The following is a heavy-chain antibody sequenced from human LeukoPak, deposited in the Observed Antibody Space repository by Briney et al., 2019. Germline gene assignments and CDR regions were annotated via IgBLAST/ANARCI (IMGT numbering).Heavy chain of an antibody. CDR1: GFTFSSYA. Sequence: PGGSLRLSCAASGFTFSSYAMHWVRQAPGKGLEWVAVISYDGSNKYYADSVKGRFTISRDNSKNTLYLQMNSLRAEDTAVYYCARLYGIDYWGQGTLVTVSS. D-gene: IGHD3-16*01. CDR3: ARLYGIDY. V-gene: IGHV3-30-3*01. CDR2: ISYDGSNK. J-gene: IGHJ4*02.